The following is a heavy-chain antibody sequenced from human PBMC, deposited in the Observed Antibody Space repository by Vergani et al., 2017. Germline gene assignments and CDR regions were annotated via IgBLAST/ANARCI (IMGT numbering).Heavy chain of an antibody. CDR3: AGRGGPYYYVSGGYNFDY. D-gene: IGHD3-22*01. CDR2: IYYSGST. J-gene: IGHJ4*02. Sequence: QLQLQESGPGLVKPSETLSLTCTVPGGSISSSSYYWGWIRQPPGKGLEWIGTIYYSGSTYYNPSLKSRVTISVDTSKNQFSLKLSSVTAADTAVYYCAGRGGPYYYVSGGYNFDYWGQGTLVTVSS. V-gene: IGHV4-39*01. CDR1: GGSISSSSYY.